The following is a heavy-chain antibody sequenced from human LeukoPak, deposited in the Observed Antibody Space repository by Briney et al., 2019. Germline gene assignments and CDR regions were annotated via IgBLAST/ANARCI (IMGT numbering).Heavy chain of an antibody. CDR2: ISGSGSST. V-gene: IGHV3-23*01. CDR1: GVTFSSFA. Sequence: PGGSLRLSCTASGVTFSSFAMTWVRQAPGKGLEWVSVISGSGSSTYYADSVKGRFTISRDNSKNTVYLQVNSLRVEDTAIYYCAKVIGARPFDPWGQGTLVTVSS. D-gene: IGHD6-6*01. CDR3: AKVIGARPFDP. J-gene: IGHJ5*02.